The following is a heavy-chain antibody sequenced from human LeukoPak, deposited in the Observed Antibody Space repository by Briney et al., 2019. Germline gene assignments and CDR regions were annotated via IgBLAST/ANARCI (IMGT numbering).Heavy chain of an antibody. Sequence: GGSLRLSCAASGFTFSSYAMSWVRQAPGKGLEWVSIISGSGDSTYYVDSVEGRFTISRDNSKNTLYLQMNSLRAEDTAVYYCARAPAYGRGPGGFFDYWGQGTLVTVSS. V-gene: IGHV3-23*01. CDR1: GFTFSSYA. CDR3: ARAPAYGRGPGGFFDY. J-gene: IGHJ4*02. D-gene: IGHD3-10*02. CDR2: ISGSGDST.